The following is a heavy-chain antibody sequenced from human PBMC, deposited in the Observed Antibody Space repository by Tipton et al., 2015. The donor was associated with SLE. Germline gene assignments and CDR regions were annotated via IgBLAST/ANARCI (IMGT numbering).Heavy chain of an antibody. CDR3: AKESGEAARPGYFQD. CDR1: GFTFSSYG. CDR2: IRYAGSNK. V-gene: IGHV3-30*02. D-gene: IGHD6-6*01. Sequence: SLRLSCAASGFTFSSYGMHWVRQAPGKGLEWVAFIRYAGSNKYYADSVQGRFTISRDNSKNTLYLQMGSLRVEDTALYYCAKESGEAARPGYFQDWGQGTLVTVSS. J-gene: IGHJ1*01.